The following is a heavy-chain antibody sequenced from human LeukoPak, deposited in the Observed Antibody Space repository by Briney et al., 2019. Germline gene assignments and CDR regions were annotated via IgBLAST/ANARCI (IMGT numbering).Heavy chain of an antibody. CDR2: IIPIFGTA. CDR1: GYTFTSYG. V-gene: IGHV1-69*13. J-gene: IGHJ3*02. Sequence: GASVKVSCKASGYTFTSYGISWVRQAPGQGLEWMGGIIPIFGTANYAQKFQGRVTITADESTSTAYMELSSLRSEDTAVYYCARARTRGPPLLYYYDSSGLCFDIWGQGTMVTVSS. CDR3: ARARTRGPPLLYYYDSSGLCFDI. D-gene: IGHD3-22*01.